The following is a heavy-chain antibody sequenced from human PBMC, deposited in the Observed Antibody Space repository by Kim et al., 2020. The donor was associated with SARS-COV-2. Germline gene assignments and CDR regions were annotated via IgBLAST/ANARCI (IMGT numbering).Heavy chain of an antibody. CDR2: IYYSGST. V-gene: IGHV4-39*01. CDR3: ARQGAEMATSRYYYYGMDV. J-gene: IGHJ6*02. CDR1: GGSISSSSYY. Sequence: SETLSLTCTVSGGSISSSSYYWGWIRQPPGKGLEWIGSIYYSGSTYYNPSLKSRVTISVDTSKNQFSLKLSSVTAADTAVYYCARQGAEMATSRYYYYGMDVWGQGTTVTVSS. D-gene: IGHD5-12*01.